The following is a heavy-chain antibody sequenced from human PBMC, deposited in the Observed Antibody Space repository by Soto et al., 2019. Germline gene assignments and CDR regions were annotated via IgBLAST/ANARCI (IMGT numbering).Heavy chain of an antibody. CDR2: ISTYNGNT. Sequence: QVQLVQSGAEVKKPGASVKDSCKASGYTFTSYGISWVRQAPGQGLEWMGWISTYNGNTNYAQKLQGRVTMTTDTSTSTAYMELRSLRSDDTAVYYCARVPATGYYYDSSGYYYFDYWGQGTLVTVSS. V-gene: IGHV1-18*01. CDR3: ARVPATGYYYDSSGYYYFDY. D-gene: IGHD3-22*01. CDR1: GYTFTSYG. J-gene: IGHJ4*02.